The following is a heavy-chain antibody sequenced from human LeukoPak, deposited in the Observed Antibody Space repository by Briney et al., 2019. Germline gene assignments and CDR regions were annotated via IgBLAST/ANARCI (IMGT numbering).Heavy chain of an antibody. CDR2: VSAYNGNT. J-gene: IGHJ6*02. Sequence: ASVKVSCKASGYTFTSYGISWVRPAPGQGLEWMGWVSAYNGNTNYAQKLQGRVTMTTDTSTSTAYMELRSLRSDDTAVYYCARPTYYDFWSGYSNYYYYGMDVWGQGTTVTVSS. CDR1: GYTFTSYG. D-gene: IGHD3-3*01. V-gene: IGHV1-18*01. CDR3: ARPTYYDFWSGYSNYYYYGMDV.